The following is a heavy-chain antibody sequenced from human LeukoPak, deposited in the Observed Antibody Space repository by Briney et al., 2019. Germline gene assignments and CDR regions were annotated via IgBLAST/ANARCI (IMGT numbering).Heavy chain of an antibody. J-gene: IGHJ5*02. CDR2: INPNTGGT. Sequence: ASVKVSCKASGYTFTDYYMHWVRQASGQGLDWMVWINPNTGGTDYIQKFQGRVTMTRDTSISTAYMELNSLKSDETAVYYCVRVVRRAAAHAGNWFAPWGQGTLVTVSS. D-gene: IGHD6-13*01. CDR3: VRVVRRAAAHAGNWFAP. CDR1: GYTFTDYY. V-gene: IGHV1-2*02.